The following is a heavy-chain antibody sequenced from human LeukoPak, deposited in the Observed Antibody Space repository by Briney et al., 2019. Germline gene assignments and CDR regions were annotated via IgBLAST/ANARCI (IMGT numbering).Heavy chain of an antibody. CDR1: GDTFTSYN. Sequence: ASVKVSCKASGDTFTSYNMHWVRQAPGQGLEWMGIINPSGGSTSYAQKFQGRVTMTRDTSTSTVYMELSSLRSEDTAVYYCARDDERGTIRFDYWGQGTLVSLSS. CDR3: ARDDERGTIRFDY. J-gene: IGHJ4*02. D-gene: IGHD5-24*01. V-gene: IGHV1-46*01. CDR2: INPSGGST.